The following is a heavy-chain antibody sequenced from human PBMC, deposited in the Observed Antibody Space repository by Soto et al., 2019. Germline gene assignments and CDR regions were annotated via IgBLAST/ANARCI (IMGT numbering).Heavy chain of an antibody. CDR3: ARSNDYIWFDP. CDR1: SGSISSGNW. CDR2: IYHSGST. V-gene: IGHV4-4*02. Sequence: SETLSLTCDVFSGSISSGNWWSWVRQPPGKGLQWIGEIYHSGSTNYNPSLKSRVTMSVDKSKNQFSLTLNSVTAADTAVYYCARSNDYIWFDPWGQGTLVTVS. J-gene: IGHJ5*02. D-gene: IGHD2-21*02.